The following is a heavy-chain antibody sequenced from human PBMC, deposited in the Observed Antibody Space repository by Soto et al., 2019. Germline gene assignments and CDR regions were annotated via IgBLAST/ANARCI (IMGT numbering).Heavy chain of an antibody. V-gene: IGHV5-51*01. D-gene: IGHD1-1*01. CDR2: IYPGDSDT. Sequence: EVQLVQSGAEVKKPGESLKISCKGSGYSFTSYWIGWVRQMPGKGLEWTGIIYPGDSDTRYSPSFQGQVTISADKSISTAYLQWSSLKASDTAMYYCARLRLVNDVPGAFDIWGQGTMVTVSS. J-gene: IGHJ3*02. CDR1: GYSFTSYW. CDR3: ARLRLVNDVPGAFDI.